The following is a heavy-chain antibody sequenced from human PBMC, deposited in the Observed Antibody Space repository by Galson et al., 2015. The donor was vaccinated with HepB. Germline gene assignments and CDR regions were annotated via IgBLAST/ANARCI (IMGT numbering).Heavy chain of an antibody. Sequence: SLRLSCAASGFTFSSYGMHWVRQAPGKGLEWVAVISYDGSNKYYADSVKGRFTISRDNSKNTLYLQMNSLRAEDTAVYYCAKDGEQWLAGSGDYFDYWGQGTLVTVSS. CDR3: AKDGEQWLAGSGDYFDY. D-gene: IGHD6-19*01. V-gene: IGHV3-30*18. CDR2: ISYDGSNK. J-gene: IGHJ4*02. CDR1: GFTFSSYG.